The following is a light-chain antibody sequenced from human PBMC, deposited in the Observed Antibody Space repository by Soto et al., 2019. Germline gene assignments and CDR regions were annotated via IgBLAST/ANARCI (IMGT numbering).Light chain of an antibody. J-gene: IGKJ1*01. CDR3: QQYNGYWT. CDR2: EAS. V-gene: IGKV1-5*03. Sequence: DIQMTQSPSTLSASVGDRVTITCRASQSISDSLAWYQQKPGKAPKLLIYEASSSKSGVPTRFSGSRSGTESIPTISSLQHDDFATYYCQQYNGYWTFGQGTKVEIK. CDR1: QSISDS.